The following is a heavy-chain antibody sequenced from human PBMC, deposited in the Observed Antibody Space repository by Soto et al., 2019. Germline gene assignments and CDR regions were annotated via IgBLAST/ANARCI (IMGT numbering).Heavy chain of an antibody. Sequence: GGSLRLSCAASGFTFSDYYMSWIRQAPGKGLEWVSYFCSIVFLIYYADSVKGRFTFSSDNAKNSLFLQMNSLRAEDTAVYYCARGLKGLGGVDYWGQGTLVTVSS. V-gene: IGHV3-11*01. J-gene: IGHJ4*02. CDR2: FCSIVFLI. CDR3: ARGLKGLGGVDY. CDR1: GFTFSDYY. D-gene: IGHD3-9*01.